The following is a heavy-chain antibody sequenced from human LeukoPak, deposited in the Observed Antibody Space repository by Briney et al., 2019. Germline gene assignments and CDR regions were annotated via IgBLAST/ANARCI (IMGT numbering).Heavy chain of an antibody. CDR1: GGTFSSYA. V-gene: IGHV1-69*01. CDR2: IIPIFGTA. CDR3: ARVYTLGAMGYGMDV. J-gene: IGHJ6*02. D-gene: IGHD2-2*02. Sequence: SVKVSCKASGGTFSSYAISWVRQAPGQGLEWMGGIIPIFGTANYAQKFQGRVTITADESTSTAYMELSSLRSEDTAVYYCARVYTLGAMGYGMDVWGQGTTVTVSS.